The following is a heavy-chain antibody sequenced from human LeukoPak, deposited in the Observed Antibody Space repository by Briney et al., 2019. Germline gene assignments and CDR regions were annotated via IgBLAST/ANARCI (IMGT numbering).Heavy chain of an antibody. CDR1: GFTFSSYW. CDR3: AKGGYYYDSSGYHFDY. D-gene: IGHD3-22*01. V-gene: IGHV3-7*01. CDR2: INQDGSEK. J-gene: IGHJ4*02. Sequence: PGGALRLSCAACGFTFSSYWMSWVRQAPGKGVEWVAQINQDGSEKYYVDSVKGRFTISRDNAKNSLYLQMNSLRAEDTAVYYCAKGGYYYDSSGYHFDYWGQGTLVTVSS.